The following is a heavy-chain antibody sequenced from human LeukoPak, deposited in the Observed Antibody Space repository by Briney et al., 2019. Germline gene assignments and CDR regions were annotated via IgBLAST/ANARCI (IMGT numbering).Heavy chain of an antibody. CDR1: GDSISNYY. Sequence: SETLSLTCTVSGDSISNYYCNWIRQSPGKGLEWLGYIHNSGSTKYIPSLNSRVSISVDTSRDQFSLKLSSVTAAGTAVYYCATGIGWLLLYWGQGTVVSVSS. D-gene: IGHD3-22*01. CDR3: ATGIGWLLLY. V-gene: IGHV4-59*01. J-gene: IGHJ4*02. CDR2: IHNSGST.